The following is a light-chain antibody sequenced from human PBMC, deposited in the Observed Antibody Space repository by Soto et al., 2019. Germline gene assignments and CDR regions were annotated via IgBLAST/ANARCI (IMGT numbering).Light chain of an antibody. CDR2: GAS. CDR3: RQYDISPIT. J-gene: IGKJ5*01. V-gene: IGKV3-20*01. Sequence: EIVLTQSPGTLSLSPGERATLSCRASQSVSSSYLAWYQQKPGQAPRLLIYGASSRATGIPDRVSGSGSGTHFTLTISRLEPEEFAVYYCRQYDISPITFGQWTRLEIK. CDR1: QSVSSSY.